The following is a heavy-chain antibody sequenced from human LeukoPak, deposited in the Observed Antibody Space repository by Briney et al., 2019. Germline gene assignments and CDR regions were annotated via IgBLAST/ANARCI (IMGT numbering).Heavy chain of an antibody. CDR3: ARSVVAATHFDY. Sequence: SETLSLTCTVSGGSISSYYWSWIRQPPGKGLEWIGYIYSSGSTNYNPSLKSRVTISVDTSKNQFSLKLSSVTAADTAVYYCARSVVAATHFDYWGQGTLVTVSS. V-gene: IGHV4-59*08. CDR2: IYSSGST. CDR1: GGSISSYY. J-gene: IGHJ4*02. D-gene: IGHD5-12*01.